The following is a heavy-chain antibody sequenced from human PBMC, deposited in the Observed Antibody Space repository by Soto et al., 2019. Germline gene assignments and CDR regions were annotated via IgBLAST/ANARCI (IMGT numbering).Heavy chain of an antibody. Sequence: GGSLRLSCAASGFTVSSNYMSWVRQAPGKGLEWVSDIYSGGSTYYADSVKGRFTISRDNSKNTLYLQMNSLRAEDTAVYYCARDKATVTTPGYYGMDVWGQGTTVTVSS. V-gene: IGHV3-66*01. CDR1: GFTVSSNY. CDR3: ARDKATVTTPGYYGMDV. D-gene: IGHD4-17*01. J-gene: IGHJ6*02. CDR2: IYSGGST.